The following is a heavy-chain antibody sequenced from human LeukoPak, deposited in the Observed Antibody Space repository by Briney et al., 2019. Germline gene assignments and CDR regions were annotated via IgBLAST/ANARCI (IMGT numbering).Heavy chain of an antibody. J-gene: IGHJ4*02. CDR3: AKEGGPARPGLDS. CDR2: IYYTGTT. V-gene: IGHV4-59*11. D-gene: IGHD6-6*01. CDR1: GASMSGHY. Sequence: SETLSLTCTVSGASMSGHYWTWIRQDPGTGLEWIGNIYYTGTTSYNPALVSRVTISLDTSNNQFSLKLTSVTAADTAVCYCAKEGGPARPGLDSWGQGTLVTVSS.